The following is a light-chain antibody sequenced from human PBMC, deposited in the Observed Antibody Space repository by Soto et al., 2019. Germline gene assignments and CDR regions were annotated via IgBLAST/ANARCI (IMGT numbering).Light chain of an antibody. CDR1: SSDVGGYNY. CDR3: SSYAGSNNLGVV. V-gene: IGLV2-8*01. CDR2: EVS. Sequence: QSAPTQPPSASGSPGQSVTISCTGTSSDVGGYNYVSWYQQHPGKAPKLMIYEVSKRPSGVPDRFSGSKSGNTASLTVSGLQAEDEADYYCSSYAGSNNLGVVFGGGTKLTVL. J-gene: IGLJ2*01.